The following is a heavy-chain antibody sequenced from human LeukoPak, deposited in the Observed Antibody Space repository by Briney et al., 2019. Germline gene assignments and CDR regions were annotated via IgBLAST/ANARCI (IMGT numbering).Heavy chain of an antibody. V-gene: IGHV3-33*01. CDR2: IWYDGSNK. J-gene: IGHJ4*02. CDR3: ARDTHYDILTGPIGGVFDY. D-gene: IGHD3-9*01. Sequence: AGRSLRLSCAASGFTFSSYGMHWVRQAPGKGLEWVAVIWYDGSNKYYADSVKGRFTISRDNSKNTLYPQMNSLRAEDTAVYYCARDTHYDILTGPIGGVFDYWGQGTLVTVSS. CDR1: GFTFSSYG.